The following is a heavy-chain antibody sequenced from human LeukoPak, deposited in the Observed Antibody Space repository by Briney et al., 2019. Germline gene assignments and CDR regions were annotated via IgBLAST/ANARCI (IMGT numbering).Heavy chain of an antibody. CDR1: GGSISSYY. CDR2: IYYSGST. Sequence: PSETLSLTCTVSGGSISSYYWSWIRQPPGKGLEWIGYIYYSGSTNYNPSLKSRVTISVDTSKNQFSLKLSSVTAADTAVYYCARGSSLSWFDPWGQGTLVTVSS. J-gene: IGHJ5*02. D-gene: IGHD6-6*01. CDR3: ARGSSLSWFDP. V-gene: IGHV4-59*01.